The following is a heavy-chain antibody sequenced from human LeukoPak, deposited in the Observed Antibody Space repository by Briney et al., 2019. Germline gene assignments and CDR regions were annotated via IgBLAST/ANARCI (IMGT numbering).Heavy chain of an antibody. CDR3: EKDLTAAAGTDY. J-gene: IGHJ4*02. CDR1: GFTFSSYG. CDR2: IWYDGSNK. Sequence: PGGSLRLSCAASGFTFSSYGMHWVRQAPGKGLEWVAVIWYDGSNKYYADSVKGRFTISRDNSKNTLYLQMNSLRAEDTAVYYCEKDLTAAAGTDYWGQGTLVTVSS. D-gene: IGHD6-13*01. V-gene: IGHV3-33*06.